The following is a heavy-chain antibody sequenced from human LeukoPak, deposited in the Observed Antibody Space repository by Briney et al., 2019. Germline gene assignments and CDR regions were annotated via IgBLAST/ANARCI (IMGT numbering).Heavy chain of an antibody. V-gene: IGHV3-49*04. CDR2: TRSKAYGGTP. D-gene: IGHD5-12*01. Sequence: GGSLRLSCTGSGFTFGDYAMNWVRQAPGKGLEWVGFTRSKAYGGTPEYAASVKGRFTISRDDSKSIAYLQMNSLKTEDTAVYYCTRVTVATKDYWGQGTLVTVSS. CDR3: TRVTVATKDY. J-gene: IGHJ4*02. CDR1: GFTFGDYA.